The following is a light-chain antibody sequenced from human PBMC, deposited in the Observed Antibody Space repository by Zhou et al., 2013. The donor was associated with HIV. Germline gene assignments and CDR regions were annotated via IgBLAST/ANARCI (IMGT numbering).Light chain of an antibody. CDR1: QDINNF. CDR3: QQSYGSLLT. V-gene: IGKV1-12*01. Sequence: GDRVTITCRASQDINNFLAWYQQKPGRAPTLLIYSASNLQSGVPSRFSASGSGTDFTLTISSLQPEDFATYYCQQSYGSLLTFGQGTRLDIK. J-gene: IGKJ5*01. CDR2: SAS.